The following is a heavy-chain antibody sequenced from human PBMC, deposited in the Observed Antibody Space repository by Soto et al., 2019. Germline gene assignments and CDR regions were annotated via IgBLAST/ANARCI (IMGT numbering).Heavy chain of an antibody. CDR1: GGSISSGDYY. D-gene: IGHD1-7*01. CDR3: ARVGLELRLDP. V-gene: IGHV4-30-4*01. CDR2: IYYSGST. J-gene: IGHJ5*02. Sequence: SETLSLTCTVSGGSISSGDYYWSWIRQPPGKGLEWIGYIYYSGSTYYNPSLKSRVTISVDTSKNQFSLKLSSVTAADTAVYYCARVGLELRLDPWGQGTLVTVPQ.